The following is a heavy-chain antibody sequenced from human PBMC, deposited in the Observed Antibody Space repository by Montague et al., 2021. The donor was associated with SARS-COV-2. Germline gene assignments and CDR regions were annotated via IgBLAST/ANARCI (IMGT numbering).Heavy chain of an antibody. CDR1: GDSVSSNSAA. J-gene: IGHJ4*02. CDR3: ARDGGINSRPRPHTFHY. Sequence: CAISGDSVSSNSAAWNWIRQSPSRGLEWLGRTYYRSKWYNDYAXXXKXXXTINPDTSKSQFSLQLNSVTPEDTAVYYCARDGGINSRPRPHTFHYWGQGTLVTVSS. D-gene: IGHD3-10*01. V-gene: IGHV6-1*01. CDR2: TYYRSKWYN.